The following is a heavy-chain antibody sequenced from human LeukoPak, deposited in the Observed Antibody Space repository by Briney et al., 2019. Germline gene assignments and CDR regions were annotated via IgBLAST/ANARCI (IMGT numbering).Heavy chain of an antibody. Sequence: GGSLRLSCEASGFTFSTYSVNWVRQAPGKGLEWVSSISSSSSYTYYADSVKGRFTIFRDNAKNSLYLQMNSLRVEDTAVYYCAGGLGDWGQGTLVTVSS. D-gene: IGHD3-10*01. CDR1: GFTFSTYS. CDR3: AGGLGD. J-gene: IGHJ4*02. CDR2: ISSSSSYT. V-gene: IGHV3-21*06.